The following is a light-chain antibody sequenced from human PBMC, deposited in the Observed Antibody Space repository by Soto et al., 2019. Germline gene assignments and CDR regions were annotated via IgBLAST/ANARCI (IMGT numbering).Light chain of an antibody. CDR1: QRVGCN. CDR3: QQYSKWPFT. CDR2: GES. J-gene: IGKJ2*01. V-gene: IGKV3-15*01. Sequence: EIVMTQSPATLSVSPGERVTLSCRASQRVGCNLAGYQQKPGQVPRLLIYGESSRATGIPTTFSGSGSGAEFTLTISSPQSEDFAIYYCQQYSKWPFTFGQGTKLEIK.